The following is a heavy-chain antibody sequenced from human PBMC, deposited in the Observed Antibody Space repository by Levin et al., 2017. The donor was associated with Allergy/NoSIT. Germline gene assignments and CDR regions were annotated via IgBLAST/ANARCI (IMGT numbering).Heavy chain of an antibody. D-gene: IGHD1-26*01. V-gene: IGHV3-74*01. CDR1: GFTFSSYW. CDR3: ASGHTGRYGKFDY. CDR2: ISDDGGST. J-gene: IGHJ4*02. Sequence: LSLTCAASGFTFSSYWMHWVRQAPGKGLVWVSRISDDGGSTNYADSVKGRFTISRDNAKNTLFLQMNSLRAEDTAVYYCASGHTGRYGKFDYWGQGTLVSVSA.